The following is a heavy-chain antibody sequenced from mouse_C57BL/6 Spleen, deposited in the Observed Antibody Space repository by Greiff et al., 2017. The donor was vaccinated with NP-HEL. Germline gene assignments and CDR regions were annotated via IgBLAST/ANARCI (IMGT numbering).Heavy chain of an antibody. D-gene: IGHD2-4*01. Sequence: VQLQQSGAELVRPGASVKLSCTASGFNIKDDYMHWVKQRPEQGLEWIGWIDPENGDTEYASKFQGKATITADTSSNTAYLQLSSLTSEDTAVYYCTTYDYEGNFDYRGQGTTLTVSS. CDR3: TTYDYEGNFDY. CDR2: IDPENGDT. V-gene: IGHV14-4*01. J-gene: IGHJ2*01. CDR1: GFNIKDDY.